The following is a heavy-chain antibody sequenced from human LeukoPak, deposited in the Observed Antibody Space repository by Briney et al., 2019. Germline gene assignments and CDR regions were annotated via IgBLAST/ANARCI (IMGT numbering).Heavy chain of an antibody. J-gene: IGHJ6*02. Sequence: SETLSLTLTVSGGSISGYYWSWIRQAPREGLEWIGYFYSSGNSNYNPSLKSRVTISGDSSKSQLSLRVNSVTAADTAVYYCARGWIDTGYYGMDVWGQGTTVTVSS. CDR1: GGSISGYY. CDR3: ARGWIDTGYYGMDV. D-gene: IGHD5-18*01. CDR2: FYSSGNS. V-gene: IGHV4-59*01.